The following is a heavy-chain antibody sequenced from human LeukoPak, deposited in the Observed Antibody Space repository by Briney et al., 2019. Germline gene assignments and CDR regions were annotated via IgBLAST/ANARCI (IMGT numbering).Heavy chain of an antibody. J-gene: IGHJ4*02. CDR3: ARYGSGTYSFDY. CDR1: GGSLRNYY. Sequence: PSETLSLTCTVSGGSLRNYYWSWIRQPPGKGLEWIGYIYYSGSTNSNPSLKSRVTISVDTSKNQFSLKLTSVTAADTAVYYCARYGSGTYSFDYWAREPWPSSPQ. V-gene: IGHV4-59*01. D-gene: IGHD3-10*01. CDR2: IYYSGST.